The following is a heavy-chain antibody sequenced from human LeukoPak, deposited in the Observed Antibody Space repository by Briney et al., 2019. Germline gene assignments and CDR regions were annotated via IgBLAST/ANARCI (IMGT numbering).Heavy chain of an antibody. D-gene: IGHD1-26*01. V-gene: IGHV3-33*06. CDR3: AKAVGAIGSEYFQH. Sequence: QPGGSLRLSCAASGFTFSSYGMHWVRQAPGKGLEWVAVIWYDGSNKYYADSVKGRFTISRDNSKNTLYLQMNSLRAEDTAVYYCAKAVGAIGSEYFQHWGQGTLVTVSS. J-gene: IGHJ1*01. CDR2: IWYDGSNK. CDR1: GFTFSSYG.